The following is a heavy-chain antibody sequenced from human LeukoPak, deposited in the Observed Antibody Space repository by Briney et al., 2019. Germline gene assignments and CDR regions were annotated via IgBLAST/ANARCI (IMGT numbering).Heavy chain of an antibody. CDR2: TYYRAKWYN. V-gene: IGHV6-1*01. CDR1: GDSVSSNSAA. CDR3: AREQHFGIAARLSAFDI. Sequence: SQTLSLACAISGDSVSSNSAAWNWIRQSPSRGLEWLGRTYYRAKWYNDYAVSVKSRITINPDTSKNQFSLQLNSVTPEDTAVYYCAREQHFGIAARLSAFDIWGQGTMVTVSS. J-gene: IGHJ3*02. D-gene: IGHD6-6*01.